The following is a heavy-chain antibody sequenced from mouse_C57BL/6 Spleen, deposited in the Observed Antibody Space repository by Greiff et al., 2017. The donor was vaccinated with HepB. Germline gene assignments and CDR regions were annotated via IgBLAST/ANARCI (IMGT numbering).Heavy chain of an antibody. CDR1: GYSFTGYY. J-gene: IGHJ2*01. CDR2: INPSTGGT. V-gene: IGHV1-42*01. Sequence: EVQLQQSGPELVKPGASVKISCKASGYSFTGYYMNWVKQSPEKSLEWIGEINPSTGGTTYNQKFKAKATLTVDKSSSTAYMQLKSLTSEDSAVYYCARAEPGTADYWGQGTTLTVSS. CDR3: ARAEPGTADY. D-gene: IGHD4-1*01.